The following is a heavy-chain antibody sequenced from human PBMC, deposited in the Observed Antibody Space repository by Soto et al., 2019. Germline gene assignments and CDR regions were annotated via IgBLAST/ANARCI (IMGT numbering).Heavy chain of an antibody. V-gene: IGHV3-23*01. CDR1: GFTFSSSA. CDR3: AKMAYFGDPPGGDS. D-gene: IGHD3-10*01. Sequence: GGSLRLSCAVSGFTFSSSAMSWVRQAPGKGLEWVSAISDSGVTTIYADSVKGRFTISRDNSRNTLYLQMNSLRAEDTAVYYCAKMAYFGDPPGGDSWGQGTLVTVSS. J-gene: IGHJ4*02. CDR2: ISDSGVTT.